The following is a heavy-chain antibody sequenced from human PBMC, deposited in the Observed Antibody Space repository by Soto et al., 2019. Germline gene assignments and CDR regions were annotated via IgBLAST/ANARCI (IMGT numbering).Heavy chain of an antibody. V-gene: IGHV4-30-2*01. CDR1: GGSIRSGGYS. CDR2: IYHSGST. CDR3: ARGPDY. J-gene: IGHJ4*02. Sequence: QLQLQESGSGLVKPSQTLSLTCAVSGGSIRSGGYSWSWIRQPPGKGLEWNVYIYHSGSTYYNTALKSRGTISEDRSKNQFSRKLSSVNGADTAVYYCARGPDYWGQGTLVTVSS.